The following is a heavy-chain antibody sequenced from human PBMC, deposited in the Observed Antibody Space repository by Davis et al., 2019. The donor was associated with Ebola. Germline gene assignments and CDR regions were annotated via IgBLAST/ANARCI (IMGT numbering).Heavy chain of an antibody. CDR1: GGTFSSYA. Sequence: SVKVSCKASGGTFSSYAISWVRQAPGQGLEWMGGIIPIFGTANYAQKFQGRVTITADESTSTAYMELSSLRSEDTAVYYCARDSVGARYFDYWGQGTLVTVSS. V-gene: IGHV1-69*13. CDR3: ARDSVGARYFDY. D-gene: IGHD1-26*01. J-gene: IGHJ4*02. CDR2: IIPIFGTA.